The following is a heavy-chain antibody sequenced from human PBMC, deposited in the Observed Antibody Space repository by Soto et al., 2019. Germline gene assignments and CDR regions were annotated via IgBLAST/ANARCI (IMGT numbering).Heavy chain of an antibody. D-gene: IGHD3-3*01. CDR1: GFTFSSYA. CDR2: IIGSGDTT. Sequence: PGGSLRLSCAASGFTFSSYAMSWVRQAPGKGLEWVASIIGSGDTTYYADSVKGRFTISRDNSKNTLYLQMNSLRAEDTAVYYCAKFYYDFWSGYPYYFDYWGQGTLVTVS. J-gene: IGHJ4*02. CDR3: AKFYYDFWSGYPYYFDY. V-gene: IGHV3-23*01.